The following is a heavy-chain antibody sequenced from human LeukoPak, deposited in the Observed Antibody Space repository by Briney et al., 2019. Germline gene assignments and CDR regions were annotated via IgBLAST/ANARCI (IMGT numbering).Heavy chain of an antibody. Sequence: SETLSLTCTVSGGSISSGSYYWSWIRQPAGKGLEWIGRIYTSGSTNYNPSLKSRVTISVDTSKNQFSLKLSSVTAADTAVYYCARDRGWELPSFFDYWGQGTLVTVSS. J-gene: IGHJ4*02. D-gene: IGHD1-26*01. V-gene: IGHV4-61*02. CDR3: ARDRGWELPSFFDY. CDR1: GGSISSGSYY. CDR2: IYTSGST.